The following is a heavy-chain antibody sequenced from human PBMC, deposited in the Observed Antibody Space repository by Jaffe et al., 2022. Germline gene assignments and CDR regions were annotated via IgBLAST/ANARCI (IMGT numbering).Heavy chain of an antibody. CDR3: AFQDSTYYSYYFDF. CDR1: GFTFSSYG. V-gene: IGHV3-30*02. CDR2: IRYDGGNK. J-gene: IGHJ4*02. D-gene: IGHD3-10*01. Sequence: QVQLVESGGGVVQPGGSLRLSCAASGFTFSSYGMHWVRQAPGKGLEWVAFIRYDGGNKYYADSVKGRFSISRDNSKNTLYLQINSLRAEDTAVYYCAFQDSTYYSYYFDFWGQGTLVTVSS.